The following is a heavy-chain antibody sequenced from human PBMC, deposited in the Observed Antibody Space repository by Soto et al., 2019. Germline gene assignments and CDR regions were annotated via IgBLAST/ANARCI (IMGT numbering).Heavy chain of an antibody. CDR2: INAGNGNT. D-gene: IGHD6-19*01. CDR3: ASPGKSPYSSGRAFDI. Sequence: QVQLVQSGAEVKKPGASVKVSCKASGYTFTSYAMHWVRQAPGQRLEWMGWINAGNGNTKYSQKFQGRVTITRDTSASTAYMELSSLRSEDTAVYYCASPGKSPYSSGRAFDIWGQGTMVTVSS. V-gene: IGHV1-3*01. CDR1: GYTFTSYA. J-gene: IGHJ3*02.